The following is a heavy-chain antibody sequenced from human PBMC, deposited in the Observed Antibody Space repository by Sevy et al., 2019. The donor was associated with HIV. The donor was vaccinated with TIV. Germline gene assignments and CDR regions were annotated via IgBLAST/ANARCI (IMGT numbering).Heavy chain of an antibody. D-gene: IGHD4-4*01. Sequence: ASVKVSCKASGYTFTSYAMHWVRQAPGQRLEWMGWINAGNGNTKYSQKFQGRVTITSDTSASTAYMELSSLRSEDTAVYYCARGPLTTVTTVWFDPWGQGTLVTVSS. CDR2: INAGNGNT. CDR1: GYTFTSYA. J-gene: IGHJ5*02. CDR3: ARGPLTTVTTVWFDP. V-gene: IGHV1-3*01.